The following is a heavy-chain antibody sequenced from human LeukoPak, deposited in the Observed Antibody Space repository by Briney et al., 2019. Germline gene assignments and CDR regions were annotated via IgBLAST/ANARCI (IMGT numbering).Heavy chain of an antibody. J-gene: IGHJ2*01. V-gene: IGHV4-4*07. CDR3: ARDISGWYFGLDRNWYFDL. Sequence: SETLSLTCTVSGGSISSYYWSWIRQPAGKGLEWIGRIYTSGSTNYNPSLKSRVTMSVDTSKNQFSLKLSSVTAADTAAYYCARDISGWYFGLDRNWYFDLWGRGTLVTVSS. CDR2: IYTSGST. CDR1: GGSISSYY. D-gene: IGHD6-19*01.